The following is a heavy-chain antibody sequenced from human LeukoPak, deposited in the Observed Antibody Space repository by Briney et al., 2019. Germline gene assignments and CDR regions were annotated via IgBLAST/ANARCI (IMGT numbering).Heavy chain of an antibody. J-gene: IGHJ4*02. CDR3: ARLPYDILTGYYKNFDY. CDR1: GYSFTSYW. V-gene: IGHV5-51*01. CDR2: IYPGDSDT. D-gene: IGHD3-9*01. Sequence: PGESLKISCKGPGYSFTSYWIGWVRQMPGKGLEWMGIIYPGDSDTRYSPSFQGQVTISADKSISTAYLQWSSLKASDTAMYYCARLPYDILTGYYKNFDYWGRGTLVTVSS.